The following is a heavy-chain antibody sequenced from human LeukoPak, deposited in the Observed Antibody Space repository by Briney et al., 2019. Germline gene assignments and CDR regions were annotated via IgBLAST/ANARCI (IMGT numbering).Heavy chain of an antibody. Sequence: NPSETLSLTCTVSGGSISSYYWSWIRQPPGKGLEWIGYIYYSGSTNYNPSLKSRVTISVDTSKNQFSLKLSSVTAADTAVYYCASGVYDYVWGSYRSANAFDIWGQGTMVTVSS. J-gene: IGHJ3*02. CDR2: IYYSGST. CDR3: ASGVYDYVWGSYRSANAFDI. CDR1: GGSISSYY. V-gene: IGHV4-59*01. D-gene: IGHD3-16*02.